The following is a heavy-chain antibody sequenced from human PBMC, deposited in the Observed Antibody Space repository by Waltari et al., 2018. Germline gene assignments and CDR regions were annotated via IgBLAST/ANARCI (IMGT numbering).Heavy chain of an antibody. D-gene: IGHD5-12*01. CDR1: GGSISSSSYY. CDR3: ARVAIYTGYDFDY. Sequence: QLQLQESGPGLVKPSETLSLTCTVSGGSISSSSYYWGWIRQPPGKGLEWIGSVYYGGNTPSNPSLKSRVTISVDTSKNQFSLKLNSVTAADTAVYYCARVAIYTGYDFDYWGQGTPVTVSS. CDR2: VYYGGNT. V-gene: IGHV4-39*07. J-gene: IGHJ4*02.